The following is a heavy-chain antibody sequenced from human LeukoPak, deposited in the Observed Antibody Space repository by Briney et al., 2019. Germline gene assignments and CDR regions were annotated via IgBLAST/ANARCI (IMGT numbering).Heavy chain of an antibody. CDR1: GGSISSYY. CDR3: ARDIYDYDFWSGYYFDY. D-gene: IGHD3-3*01. V-gene: IGHV4-4*07. J-gene: IGHJ4*02. Sequence: SETLSLTCTVSGGSISSYYWSWIRQPAGKGLEWIGRIYTSGSTNYNPSLKSRVTMSVDTSKNQFSLKLSSVTAADTAAYYCARDIYDYDFWSGYYFDYWGQGTLITVSS. CDR2: IYTSGST.